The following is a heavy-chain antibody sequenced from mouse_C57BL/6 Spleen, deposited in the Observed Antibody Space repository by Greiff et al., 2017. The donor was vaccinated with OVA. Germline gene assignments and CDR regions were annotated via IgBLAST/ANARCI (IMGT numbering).Heavy chain of an antibody. CDR1: GYTFTSYG. CDR3: ARGYDGYYWFAY. V-gene: IGHV1-81*01. CDR2: IYPRSGNT. D-gene: IGHD2-3*01. J-gene: IGHJ3*01. Sequence: VKVVESGAELARPGASVKLSCKASGYTFTSYGISWVKQRTGQGLEWIGEIYPRSGNTYYNEKFKGKATLTADKSSSTAYMELRSLTSEDSAVYFCARGYDGYYWFAYWGQGTLVTVSA.